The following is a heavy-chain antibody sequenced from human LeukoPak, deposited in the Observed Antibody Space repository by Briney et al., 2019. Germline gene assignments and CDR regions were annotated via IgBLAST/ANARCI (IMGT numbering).Heavy chain of an antibody. Sequence: SETLSLTCAVYGGSFSGYYWSWIRQPPGKGLEWIGEINHSGSTNYNPSLKSRVTISVDTSKNQFSLKLSSVTAADTAVYYCARGVLRFPAYYFDYWGQGTLVTVSS. V-gene: IGHV4-34*01. CDR3: ARGVLRFPAYYFDY. CDR2: INHSGST. D-gene: IGHD3-3*01. CDR1: GGSFSGYY. J-gene: IGHJ4*02.